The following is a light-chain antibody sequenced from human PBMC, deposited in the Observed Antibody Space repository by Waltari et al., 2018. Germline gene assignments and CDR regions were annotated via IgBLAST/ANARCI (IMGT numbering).Light chain of an antibody. Sequence: DIVMTQSPDSLPVSLGERATLNCKSSQSVLYNTDNKNYLAWYQQKPSQSPKLLIYWASTRESGFPDRFSGSGSGTDFTLTISGLQADDAAIYFCQQYYDIPVTFGQGTRLEIK. CDR3: QQYYDIPVT. CDR1: QSVLYNTDNKNY. J-gene: IGKJ2*01. V-gene: IGKV4-1*01. CDR2: WAS.